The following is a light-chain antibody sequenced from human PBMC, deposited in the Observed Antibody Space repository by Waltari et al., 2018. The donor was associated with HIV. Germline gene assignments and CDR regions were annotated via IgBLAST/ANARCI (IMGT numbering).Light chain of an antibody. CDR1: SSTIGKNI. CDR2: GQT. CDR3: AVWDDTLKGL. Sequence: QSMLAQPPSVSGTPGQRVIISCSGGSSTIGKNIVNWYQQFPGTATSLVMYGQTQGPSGYLVRFSGSKSDTSASQGISGRQSEDEADYYCAVWDDTLKGLFGGGTKLTV. V-gene: IGLV1-44*01. J-gene: IGLJ2*01.